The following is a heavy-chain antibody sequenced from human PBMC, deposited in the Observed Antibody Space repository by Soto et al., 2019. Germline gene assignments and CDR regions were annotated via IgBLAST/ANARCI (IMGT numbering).Heavy chain of an antibody. V-gene: IGHV1-18*01. Sequence: ASVKVSCKASGYTLTSYGISWGRQAPGQGLEWMGWISAYSGNTNYAQKLQGRVTMTTDTSTSTAYMELRSLRSDDTAVYYCARPSYASYYYYMDVWGKGTTVTVSS. J-gene: IGHJ6*03. CDR3: ARPSYASYYYYMDV. CDR2: ISAYSGNT. D-gene: IGHD2-8*01. CDR1: GYTLTSYG.